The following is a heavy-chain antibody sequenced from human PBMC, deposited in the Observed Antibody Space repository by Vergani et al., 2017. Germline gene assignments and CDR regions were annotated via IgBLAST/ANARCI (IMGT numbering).Heavy chain of an antibody. D-gene: IGHD3-9*01. Sequence: QLHLQESGPGLVKPSETLSLICTVSGGSITSSSYYWGWIRKPPGKELEWIGNIYHSGGAYYNPSLKCRVTISVDTSKNQFSLEVTSVTAADTAIYFCARTESFILRYFHWALWGQGTLVTVSS. J-gene: IGHJ4*02. CDR2: IYHSGGA. CDR1: GGSITSSSYY. CDR3: ARTESFILRYFHWAL. V-gene: IGHV4-39*01.